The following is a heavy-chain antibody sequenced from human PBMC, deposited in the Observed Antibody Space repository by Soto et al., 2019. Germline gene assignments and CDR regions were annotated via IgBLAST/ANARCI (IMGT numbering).Heavy chain of an antibody. Sequence: SETLSLTCTVSGGSISSSSYYWGWVRQPPGKGLEWIGSIYYSGSTYYNPSLKSRVTISVDTSKNQFSLKLSSVTAADTAVDYFAIQIAAGGADGGRHFNYYYDMDVWGQGTTVTVSS. CDR1: GGSISSSSYY. D-gene: IGHD6-13*01. CDR2: IYYSGST. V-gene: IGHV4-39*01. J-gene: IGHJ6*02. CDR3: AIQIAAGGADGGRHFNYYYDMDV.